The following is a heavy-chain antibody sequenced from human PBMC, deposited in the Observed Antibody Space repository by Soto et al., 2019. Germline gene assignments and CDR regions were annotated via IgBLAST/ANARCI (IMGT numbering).Heavy chain of an antibody. V-gene: IGHV3-23*01. D-gene: IGHD2-21*01. CDR2: ISGSGGST. J-gene: IGHJ6*02. CDR1: GFTFSSYA. CDR3: SDPLAACYCTKGDCPDV. Sequence: EVQLLESGGGLVQPGGSLRLSCAASGFTFSSYAMNWVRQAPGQGLAWVAAISGSGGSTYYADSVKGRFPISRDNSKNTLYLQMHRLDGQDTDVYYCSDPLAACYCTKGDCPDVWGQGTTVTVSS.